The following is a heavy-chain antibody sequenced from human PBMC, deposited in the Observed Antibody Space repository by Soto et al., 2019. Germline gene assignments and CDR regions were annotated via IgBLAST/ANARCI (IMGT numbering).Heavy chain of an antibody. CDR3: AKDARKITMVRGVKGGYYGMDV. J-gene: IGHJ6*02. Sequence: GGSLRLSCAASGFTFSSYAMSWVRQSPGKGLTWVSVITGSGGSTYYADSVKGRFTISRDNAKNSLYLQMNSLRAEDTALYYCAKDARKITMVRGVKGGYYGMDVWGQGTTVTVSS. CDR2: ITGSGGST. D-gene: IGHD3-10*01. V-gene: IGHV3-23*01. CDR1: GFTFSSYA.